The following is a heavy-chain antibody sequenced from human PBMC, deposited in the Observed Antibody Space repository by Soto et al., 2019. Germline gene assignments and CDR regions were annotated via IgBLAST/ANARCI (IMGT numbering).Heavy chain of an antibody. D-gene: IGHD3-22*01. CDR2: ISYDGSNK. J-gene: IGHJ4*02. CDR1: GFTFSSYG. CDR3: ARCASSGYYSEYYFDY. Sequence: GGSLRLSCAASGFTFSSYGMHWVRQAPGKGLEWVAVISYDGSNKYYADSVKGRFTISRDNSKNTLYLQMNSLRAEDTAVYYCARCASSGYYSEYYFDYWGQGTLVTVSS. V-gene: IGHV3-30*03.